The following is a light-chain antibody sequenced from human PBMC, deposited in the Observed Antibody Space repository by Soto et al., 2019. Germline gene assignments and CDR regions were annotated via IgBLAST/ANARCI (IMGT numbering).Light chain of an antibody. V-gene: IGLV1-40*01. CDR1: SSNIGAGYD. CDR2: GNT. Sequence: QSDLTQPPSVSGAPGRRVAIACTGSSSNIGAGYDVHWYQHLPGAAPKLLVYGNTNRPSGVPDRFSGSRSGTSASLAITGLQAEDEADYYCQSYESSLSGWVFGGGTKVTVL. CDR3: QSYESSLSGWV. J-gene: IGLJ2*01.